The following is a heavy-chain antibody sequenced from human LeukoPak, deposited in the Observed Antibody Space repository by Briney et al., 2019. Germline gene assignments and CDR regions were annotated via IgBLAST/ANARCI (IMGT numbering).Heavy chain of an antibody. D-gene: IGHD1-1*01. CDR3: AKVVQYTASTGTGLDY. Sequence: GGSLRLSCVASGFTFSNYGMHWVRQAPGKGLDWVAVIWYDGSYKYYADSVKGRFTISRENPKNTLYLQMDSPRAEDTAIYYCAKVVQYTASTGTGLDYWGQGTLVTVSS. V-gene: IGHV3-33*06. CDR1: GFTFSNYG. J-gene: IGHJ4*02. CDR2: IWYDGSYK.